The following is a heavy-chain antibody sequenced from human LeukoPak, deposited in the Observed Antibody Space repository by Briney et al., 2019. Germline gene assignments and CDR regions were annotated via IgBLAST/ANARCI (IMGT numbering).Heavy chain of an antibody. CDR1: GFTLDDYG. J-gene: IGHJ4*02. CDR3: AREGYHDRSGYEDY. CDR2: INWNGGTI. V-gene: IGHV3-20*04. D-gene: IGHD3-22*01. Sequence: GGFLRLSCAASGFTLDDYGMSWVRQAPGKVLEWVSGINWNGGTIGYADSVKGRFTISRDNAKNSLYLQMSSLRAEDTALYYCAREGYHDRSGYEDYWGQGTLVTVSS.